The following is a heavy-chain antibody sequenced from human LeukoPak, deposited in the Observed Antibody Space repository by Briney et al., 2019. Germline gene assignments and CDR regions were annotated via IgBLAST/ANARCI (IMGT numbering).Heavy chain of an antibody. CDR1: GYTFTGYH. V-gene: IGHV1-2*02. CDR2: INPNSGGT. Sequence: ASVKVSCKASGYTFTGYHMHWVRQAPGRGLEWMGWINPNSGGTNYAQKFQGRVTMTRDTSISTAYMELSRLRSADTAVYYCARGEGWIPFDYWGQGTLVTVSS. J-gene: IGHJ4*02. CDR3: ARGEGWIPFDY. D-gene: IGHD5-12*01.